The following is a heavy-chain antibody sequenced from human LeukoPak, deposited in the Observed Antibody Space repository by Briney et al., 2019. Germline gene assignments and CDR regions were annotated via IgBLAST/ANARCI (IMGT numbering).Heavy chain of an antibody. J-gene: IGHJ4*02. CDR1: GFTFSSYG. Sequence: GGSLRLSCAASGFTFSSYGMHWVRQAPGKGLEWVAVIWYDGSKKYYADSVKGRFTISRDNSKNTLYLQMNSLRAEDTAVYYCAPKPRITMVRGVISTYPLIDYWGQGTLVTVSS. CDR2: IWYDGSKK. CDR3: APKPRITMVRGVISTYPLIDY. D-gene: IGHD3-10*01. V-gene: IGHV3-33*01.